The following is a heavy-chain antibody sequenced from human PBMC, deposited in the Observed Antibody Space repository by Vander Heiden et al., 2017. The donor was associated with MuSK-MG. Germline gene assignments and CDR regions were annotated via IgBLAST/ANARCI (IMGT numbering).Heavy chain of an antibody. CDR2: IYYSGST. J-gene: IGHJ3*02. Sequence: QVQLQESGPGLVKPSETLSLTCTVSGGSISSYYWSWIRQPPGKGLEWIGYIYYSGSTNYNPALKSRVTISVDTSKNQFSLKLRSVTAADTAVYCCASTATTNSDAFDIWCQGTMVTVSS. CDR1: GGSISSYY. V-gene: IGHV4-59*08. CDR3: ASTATTNSDAFDI. D-gene: IGHD2-15*01.